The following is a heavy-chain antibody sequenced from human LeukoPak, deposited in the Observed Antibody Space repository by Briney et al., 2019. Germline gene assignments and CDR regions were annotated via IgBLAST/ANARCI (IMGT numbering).Heavy chain of an antibody. D-gene: IGHD3-22*01. CDR2: IYYSGST. V-gene: IGHV4-59*01. CDR1: GGSISSYN. CDR3: ASWGMDYYDSSGYR. J-gene: IGHJ4*02. Sequence: ASETLSLTCTVSGGSISSYNWSWVRQPPGKGLEWVGYIYYSGSTNYNPSLKSRVTISVDTSKNQFSLKLSSVTAADTAVYYCASWGMDYYDSSGYRWGQGTLVTVSS.